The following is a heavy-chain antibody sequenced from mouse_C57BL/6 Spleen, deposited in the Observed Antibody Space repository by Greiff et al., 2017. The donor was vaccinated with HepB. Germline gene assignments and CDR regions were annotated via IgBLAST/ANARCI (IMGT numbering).Heavy chain of an antibody. D-gene: IGHD1-1*01. Sequence: VQLQQSGAELVRPGASVKLSCTASGFNIKDDYMHWVKQRPEQGLEWIGWIDPENGDTEYASKFQGKATITADTSSNTAYLQLSSLTSEDTAVYYCSSGSSPFAYWGKGTLVTVSA. CDR3: SSGSSPFAY. CDR2: IDPENGDT. J-gene: IGHJ3*01. CDR1: GFNIKDDY. V-gene: IGHV14-4*01.